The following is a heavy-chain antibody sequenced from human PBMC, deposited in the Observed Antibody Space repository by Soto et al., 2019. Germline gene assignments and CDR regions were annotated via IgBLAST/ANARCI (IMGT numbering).Heavy chain of an antibody. V-gene: IGHV3-74*01. J-gene: IGHJ5*02. Sequence: PGGSLRLSCAASGFTFSNSWMHWVRQAPGKGLVWVSRINSDGSSTSYADSVKGRFTISRDNSKSTLYLQMNSLRAEDTAMYYCAKDPLYALGNWFDPWGQGILVTVSS. D-gene: IGHD4-17*01. CDR3: AKDPLYALGNWFDP. CDR1: GFTFSNSW. CDR2: INSDGSST.